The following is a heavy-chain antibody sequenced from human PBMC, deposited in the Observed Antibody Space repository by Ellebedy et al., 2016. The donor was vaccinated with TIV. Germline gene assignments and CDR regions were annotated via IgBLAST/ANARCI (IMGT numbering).Heavy chain of an antibody. J-gene: IGHJ4*02. CDR2: IKQDGSEK. CDR3: STSLNF. V-gene: IGHV3-7*01. Sequence: PGGSLRLSCAASGFTFSDYWMDWVRQAPGKGLEWVANIKQDGSEKYYVDSVKGRFTISRDNAKKSLYLQMNSLRAEDTAMYYCSTSLNFWGQGTLVTVSS. CDR1: GFTFSDYW.